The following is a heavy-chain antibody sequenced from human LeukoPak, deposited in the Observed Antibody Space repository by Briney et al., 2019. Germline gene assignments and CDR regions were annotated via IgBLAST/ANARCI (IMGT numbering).Heavy chain of an antibody. Sequence: ASVKVSCKASGYTFTAYYMHWVRQAPGQGLEWMGWINPNTGGTNYAQKFQDRVTMTRDTSISTVYMELSRLRSDDTAVYYCSTEDKYCESTSCGDYWGQGTLVTVSS. CDR1: GYTFTAYY. V-gene: IGHV1-2*02. J-gene: IGHJ4*02. CDR3: STEDKYCESTSCGDY. CDR2: INPNTGGT. D-gene: IGHD2-2*01.